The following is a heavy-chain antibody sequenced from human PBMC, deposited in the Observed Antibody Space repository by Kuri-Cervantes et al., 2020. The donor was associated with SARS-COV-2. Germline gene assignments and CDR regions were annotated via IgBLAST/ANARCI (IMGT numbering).Heavy chain of an antibody. V-gene: IGHV1-2*04. J-gene: IGHJ6*02. CDR1: GYTFSDYY. CDR2: INPNSGGT. Sequence: ASVKVSCKASGYTFSDYYIDWVRQAPGQGLEWMGWINPNSGGTNYAQKFQGWVTMTRDTSINTAYLELSRLRSDDMAVYYCARGMVRGIIQYYYYPMDVWGQGTTVTVSS. D-gene: IGHD3-10*01. CDR3: ARGMVRGIIQYYYYPMDV.